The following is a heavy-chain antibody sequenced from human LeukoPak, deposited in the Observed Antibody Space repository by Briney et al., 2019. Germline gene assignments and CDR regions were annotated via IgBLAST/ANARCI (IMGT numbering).Heavy chain of an antibody. CDR2: ISAYNGDT. CDR1: GYTFTSYG. CDR3: ARDLPDLTYYYDSSGLDY. D-gene: IGHD3-22*01. J-gene: IGHJ4*02. V-gene: IGHV1-18*01. Sequence: VASVKVSCKASGYTFTSYGISWVRQAPGQGLEWMGWISAYNGDTNYAQKLQGRVTMTTDTSTSTAYMELRSLRSDDTAVYYCARDLPDLTYYYDSSGLDYWGQGTLVTVSS.